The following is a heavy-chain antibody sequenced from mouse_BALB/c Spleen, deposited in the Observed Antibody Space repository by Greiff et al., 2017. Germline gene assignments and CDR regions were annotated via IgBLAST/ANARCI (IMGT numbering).Heavy chain of an antibody. D-gene: IGHD1-1*01. J-gene: IGHJ4*01. CDR1: GFTFSSYG. CDR3: AKSLDYYGSSRYAMDY. CDR2: ISSGGSYT. Sequence: EVQGVESGGDLVKPGGSLKLSCAASGFTFSSYGMSWVRQTPDKRLEWVATISSGGSYTYYPDSVKGRFTISRDNAKNTLYLQMSSLKSEDTAMYYCAKSLDYYGSSRYAMDYWGQGTSVTVSS. V-gene: IGHV5-6*01.